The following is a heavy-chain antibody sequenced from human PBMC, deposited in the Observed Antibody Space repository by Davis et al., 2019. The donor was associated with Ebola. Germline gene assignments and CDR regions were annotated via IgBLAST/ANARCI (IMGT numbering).Heavy chain of an antibody. CDR3: ARRFIAARFLVVYGMDV. V-gene: IGHV3-30*03. CDR1: GFTFSIYG. J-gene: IGHJ6*02. Sequence: GESLKISCAASGFTFSIYGMHWVRQAPGKGLEWVAVISYDGSNKYYADSVKGRFTISRDNAKNSLYLQMNSLRAEDTAVYYCARRFIAARFLVVYGMDVWGQGTTVTVSS. CDR2: ISYDGSNK. D-gene: IGHD6-6*01.